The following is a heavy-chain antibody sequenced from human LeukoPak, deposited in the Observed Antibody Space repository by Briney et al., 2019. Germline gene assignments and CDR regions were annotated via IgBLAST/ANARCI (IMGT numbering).Heavy chain of an antibody. CDR1: GGSFSGYY. Sequence: SETLSLTCAVYGGSFSGYYWSWIRQPPGKGLEWIGEINHSGSTNYNPSLKSRVTISVDPSKNQFSLKLSSVTAADTAVYYCARAYCTNGVCLKFDPWGQGTLVTVSS. V-gene: IGHV4-34*01. CDR2: INHSGST. CDR3: ARAYCTNGVCLKFDP. D-gene: IGHD2-8*01. J-gene: IGHJ5*02.